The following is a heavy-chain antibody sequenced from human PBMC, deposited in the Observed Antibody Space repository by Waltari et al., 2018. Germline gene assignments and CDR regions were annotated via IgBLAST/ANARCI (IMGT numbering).Heavy chain of an antibody. V-gene: IGHV4-61*02. D-gene: IGHD3-16*01. J-gene: IGHJ5*02. CDR2: IYTSGSN. CDR1: GGSISSGSYY. Sequence: QVQLQESGPGLVKPSQTLSLTCTVSGGSISSGSYYWSWIRQPAGKGLEWIGRIYTSGSNNHHPSPKSPVTISVETAKNQFSLKPSLVTAADTGGDFRARDVWGDTPKFDPLGQGTLVTVSS. CDR3: ARDVWGDTPKFDP.